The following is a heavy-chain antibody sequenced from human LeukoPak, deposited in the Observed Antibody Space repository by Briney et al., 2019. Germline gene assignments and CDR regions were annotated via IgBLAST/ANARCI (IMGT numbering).Heavy chain of an antibody. V-gene: IGHV3-48*03. J-gene: IGHJ3*02. CDR2: ISSSGSTI. Sequence: GGSLRLSCAASGFTFSSYQMNWVRQAPGKGLEWVSYISSSGSTISYADSVKGRFTISRDNAKNSLYLQMNSLRAEDTAVYYCATNYQAGPFGIWGQGTMVTVSS. D-gene: IGHD1-7*01. CDR3: ATNYQAGPFGI. CDR1: GFTFSSYQ.